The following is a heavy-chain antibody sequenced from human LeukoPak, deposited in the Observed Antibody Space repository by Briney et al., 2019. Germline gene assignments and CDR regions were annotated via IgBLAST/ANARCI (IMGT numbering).Heavy chain of an antibody. Sequence: VASVKASCKASGYTFTGYYMHWVRQAPGQGLEWMGWINPNSGGTNYAQKFQGRVTMTRDTSISTAYMELSRLRSDDTAVYYCGRRRIDCSDTGCYVDYWGQGTLVTVSS. D-gene: IGHD2-15*01. CDR1: GYTFTGYY. J-gene: IGHJ4*02. CDR2: INPNSGGT. V-gene: IGHV1-2*02. CDR3: GRRRIDCSDTGCYVDY.